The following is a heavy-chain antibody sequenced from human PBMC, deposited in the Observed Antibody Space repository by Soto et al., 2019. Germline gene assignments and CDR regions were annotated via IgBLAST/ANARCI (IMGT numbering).Heavy chain of an antibody. Sequence: DVRLAESGGGLVQPGGSLRLSCTTSGFSFASFAMTWVRQAPGKGLEWVATIGGSDGKTYYADSVKGRFSISRDTSRNTLYLQMNSLRADDTAIYYCAKWSYLDYWGQGTRVTVSS. CDR3: AKWSYLDY. CDR2: IGGSDGKT. CDR1: GFSFASFA. D-gene: IGHD3-3*01. V-gene: IGHV3-23*04. J-gene: IGHJ4*02.